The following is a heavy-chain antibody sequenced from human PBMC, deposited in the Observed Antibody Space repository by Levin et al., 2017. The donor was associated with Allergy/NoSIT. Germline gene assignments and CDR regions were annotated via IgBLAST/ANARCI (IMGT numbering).Heavy chain of an antibody. CDR2: IYNSGSA. V-gene: IGHV4-61*01. J-gene: IGHJ6*02. D-gene: IGHD2-2*01. CDR3: ARDRVVPDVKAVYYYGMDV. Sequence: SETLSLTCTVSGGSVSSVSSCWSWIRQPPGKGLEWIGYIYNSGSAKHNPSLKSRATISVDTSKNQLSLKLTSVTAADTAVYYCARDRVVPDVKAVYYYGMDVWGQGTTVTVSS. CDR1: GGSVSSVSSC.